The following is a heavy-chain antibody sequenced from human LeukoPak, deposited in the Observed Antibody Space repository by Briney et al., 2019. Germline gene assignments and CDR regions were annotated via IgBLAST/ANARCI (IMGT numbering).Heavy chain of an antibody. D-gene: IGHD2-2*02. CDR2: INHSGST. CDR3: ARPRGYCSSTSCYRDDAFDI. J-gene: IGHJ3*02. V-gene: IGHV4-34*01. CDR1: GGSFSGYY. Sequence: SETLSLTCAVYGGSFSGYYWSWIRQPPGKGLEWIGEINHSGSTNYNPSLKSRVTISVDTSKNQFSLKLSSVTAADTAVYYCARPRGYCSSTSCYRDDAFDIWGQGTMVTVSS.